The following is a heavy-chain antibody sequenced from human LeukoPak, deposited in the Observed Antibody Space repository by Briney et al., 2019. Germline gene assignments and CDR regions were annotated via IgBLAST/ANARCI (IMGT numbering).Heavy chain of an antibody. CDR3: ARKSLWFKYYDY. D-gene: IGHD2-21*01. Sequence: GTSLRLSCAASGFTFTSYTMHWVRQPPGQGLEWVAATSYDGGNRYYADYVKGRFTISRDNSNNTLFLQMKSLRPEDTAVYFCARKSLWFKYYDYWGQRIWVTVSS. CDR2: TSYDGGNR. V-gene: IGHV3-30*01. CDR1: GFTFTSYT. J-gene: IGHJ4*02.